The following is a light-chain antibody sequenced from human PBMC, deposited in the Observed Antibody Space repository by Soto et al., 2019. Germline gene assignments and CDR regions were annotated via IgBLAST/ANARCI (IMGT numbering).Light chain of an antibody. CDR3: QQYYSYPHT. CDR1: QGISSY. Sequence: AIRMTQSPSSLSASTGDRVTITCRASQGISSYLAWYQQKPGKAPKLLIYAASTLQSGVPSRFSGSGSGTDFTLTISCLQSEDFATYYCQQYYSYPHTFGG. CDR2: AAS. J-gene: IGKJ4*01. V-gene: IGKV1-8*01.